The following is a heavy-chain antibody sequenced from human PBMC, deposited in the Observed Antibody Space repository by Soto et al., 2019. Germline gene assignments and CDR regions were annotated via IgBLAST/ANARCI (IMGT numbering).Heavy chain of an antibody. V-gene: IGHV3-48*03. CDR2: ISSSGSTI. CDR3: ARDRGYDYKGIDY. J-gene: IGHJ4*02. D-gene: IGHD5-12*01. Sequence: EVQLVESGGGLVQPGGSLRLSCAASGFTFSSYEMNWVRQAPGKGLEWVSYISSSGSTIYYADSVKGRFTISRDNAKNSLYLQMNSLRAEDTAVYYCARDRGYDYKGIDYWGQGTLVTVSS. CDR1: GFTFSSYE.